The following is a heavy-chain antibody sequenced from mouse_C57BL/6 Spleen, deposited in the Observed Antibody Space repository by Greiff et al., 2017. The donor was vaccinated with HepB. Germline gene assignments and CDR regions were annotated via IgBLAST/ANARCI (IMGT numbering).Heavy chain of an antibody. CDR2: ISYDGSN. D-gene: IGHD1-1*01. J-gene: IGHJ2*01. CDR1: GYSITSGYY. CDR3: AREVEGVDY. Sequence: EVKLVESGPGLVKPSQSLSLTCSVTGYSITSGYYWNWIRQFPGNKLEWMGYISYDGSNNYNPSLKNRISITRDTSKNQFFLKLNSVTTEDTATYYCAREVEGVDYWGQGTTLTVSS. V-gene: IGHV3-6*01.